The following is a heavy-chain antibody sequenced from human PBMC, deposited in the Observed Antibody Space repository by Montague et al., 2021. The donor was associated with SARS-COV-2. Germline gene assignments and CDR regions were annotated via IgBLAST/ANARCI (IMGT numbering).Heavy chain of an antibody. CDR2: IYHSGTT. Sequence: SETLSLTCTVSGYSISSGYYWGWIRKFPGKGLEWIGSIYHSGTTYYNPSLKSRVTISVDTSKNQFSLKMYSVTAADTAQLYCARDRTFRDGYLDAFEIWGQGTMVTVSS. CDR3: ARDRTFRDGYLDAFEI. J-gene: IGHJ3*02. V-gene: IGHV4-38-2*02. CDR1: GYSISSGYY. D-gene: IGHD5-24*01.